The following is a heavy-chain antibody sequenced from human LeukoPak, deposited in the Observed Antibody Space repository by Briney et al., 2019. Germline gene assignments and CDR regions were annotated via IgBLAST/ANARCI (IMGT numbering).Heavy chain of an antibody. V-gene: IGHV4-34*01. J-gene: IGHJ4*02. CDR1: GGSFSGYY. CDR3: ASVWSGYCSSTSCQPNRFDY. D-gene: IGHD2-2*01. Sequence: SETLSLTCAVYGGSFSGYYWSWIRQPPGKGLEWIGEINHSGSTNYNPSLKSRVTISVDTSKNQFSLKLSSVTAADTAVYYCASVWSGYCSSTSCQPNRFDYWGQGTLVTVSS. CDR2: INHSGST.